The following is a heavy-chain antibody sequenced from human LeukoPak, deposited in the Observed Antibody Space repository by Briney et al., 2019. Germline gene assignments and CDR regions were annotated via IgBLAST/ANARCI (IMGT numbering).Heavy chain of an antibody. D-gene: IGHD4-17*01. CDR1: GFTFSSYG. J-gene: IGHJ4*02. Sequence: PGGSLRLSYAASGFTFSSYGMHWVRQAPGKGLEWVAVIWYDGSNKYYADSVKGRFTISRDNSKNTLYLQMNSLRAEDTAVYYCARLAPYGEHPFWGQGTLVTVPS. CDR3: ARLAPYGEHPF. CDR2: IWYDGSNK. V-gene: IGHV3-33*01.